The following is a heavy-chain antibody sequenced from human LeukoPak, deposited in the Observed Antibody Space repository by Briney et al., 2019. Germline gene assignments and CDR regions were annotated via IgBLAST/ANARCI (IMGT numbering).Heavy chain of an antibody. J-gene: IGHJ4*02. Sequence: SQTLSLTCTVSGGSISSGGYYWSWIRQPPGKGLEWIGYIYHSGSTYYSPSLKSRVTISVDRSKNQFSLKLSSVTAADTAVYYCARELRNSGSFWGQGTLVTVSS. CDR2: IYHSGST. D-gene: IGHD1-26*01. V-gene: IGHV4-30-2*01. CDR3: ARELRNSGSF. CDR1: GGSISSGGYY.